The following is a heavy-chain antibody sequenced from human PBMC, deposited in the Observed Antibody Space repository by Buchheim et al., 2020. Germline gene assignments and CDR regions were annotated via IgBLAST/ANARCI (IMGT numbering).Heavy chain of an antibody. CDR1: GGSFSGYY. CDR3: ARRSYSSSSFFDY. CDR2: INHSGST. Sequence: QVQLQQWGAGLLKPSETLSLTCAVYGGSFSGYYWSWIRQPPGKGLEWIGEINHSGSTNYNPSLKSRVTISVDTSKNQISLKLSSVTAADTAVYYCARRSYSSSSFFDYWGQGTL. D-gene: IGHD6-6*01. V-gene: IGHV4-34*01. J-gene: IGHJ4*02.